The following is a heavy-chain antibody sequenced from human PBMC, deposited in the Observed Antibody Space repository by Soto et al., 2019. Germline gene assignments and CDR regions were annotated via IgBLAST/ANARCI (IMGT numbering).Heavy chain of an antibody. D-gene: IGHD1-26*01. J-gene: IGHJ5*02. CDR2: ISAYNGNT. CDR1: GYTFTNFG. CDR3: ARVVGALGHWFDP. V-gene: IGHV1-18*01. Sequence: EASVKVSCKASGYTFTNFGISWVRQAPGQGLEWMGWISAYNGNTNYAQKFQGRVTMTTDTSTSTAYMEVRSLRFDDTAVYYCARVVGALGHWFDPWGQGTLVTVSS.